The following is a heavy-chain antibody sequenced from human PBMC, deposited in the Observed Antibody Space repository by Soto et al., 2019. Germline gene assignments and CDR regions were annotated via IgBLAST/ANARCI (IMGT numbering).Heavy chain of an antibody. D-gene: IGHD3-10*01. CDR1: GGSISSSSYY. J-gene: IGHJ6*02. CDR3: ARHWPTMVRGVMSRDYYGMDV. CDR2: IYYSGST. V-gene: IGHV4-39*01. Sequence: SETLSLTCTVSGGSISSSSYYWGWIRQPPGKGLEWIGSIYYSGSTYYNPSLKSRVTISVDTSKNQFSLKLSSVTAADTAVYCCARHWPTMVRGVMSRDYYGMDVWGQGTTVTVSS.